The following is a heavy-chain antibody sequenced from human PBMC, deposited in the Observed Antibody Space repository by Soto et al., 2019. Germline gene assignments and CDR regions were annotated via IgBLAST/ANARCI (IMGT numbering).Heavy chain of an antibody. J-gene: IGHJ4*02. CDR3: ARDPPDFHSAFDD. CDR1: GDSVSSNSAA. Sequence: SQTLSLTCAISGDSVSSNSAAWNWIRQSPSRGLEWLGRTYYRSKWYNDYAESVKSLITINPDTSKNQFSLHLNSVTPEDTAVYFFARDPPDFHSAFDDWGKGALVTVSS. V-gene: IGHV6-1*01. CDR2: TYYRSKWYN. D-gene: IGHD4-4*01.